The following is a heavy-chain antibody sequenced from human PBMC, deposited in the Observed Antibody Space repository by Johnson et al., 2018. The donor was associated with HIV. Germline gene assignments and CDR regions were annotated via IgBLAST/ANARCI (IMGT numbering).Heavy chain of an antibody. V-gene: IGHV3-30*02. CDR2: IRYDGSNK. D-gene: IGHD6-13*01. J-gene: IGHJ3*02. Sequence: QVQLVESGGGVVQPGGSLRLSCAASGFTFSSYGMHWVRQAPGKGLEWVAFIRYDGSNKYYADSVKGRFTISRDNSKNTLYLQMNSLGAEDTAVYYCASPLIAAGEGAFDIWCQGTMVTVSS. CDR1: GFTFSSYG. CDR3: ASPLIAAGEGAFDI.